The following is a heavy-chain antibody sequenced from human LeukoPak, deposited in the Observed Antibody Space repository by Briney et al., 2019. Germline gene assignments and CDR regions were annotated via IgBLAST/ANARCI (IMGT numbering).Heavy chain of an antibody. CDR3: ARGQYYYGSGSYPFRGYFDY. CDR1: GGSISSGGYY. Sequence: PSETLSLTCTVSGGSISSGGYYWSWIRQHPGKGLEWIGYMYYSGSTYYNPSLKSRVTISVDTSKNQFSLKLSSVTAADTAVYYCARGQYYYGSGSYPFRGYFDYWGQGTLVTVSS. J-gene: IGHJ4*02. V-gene: IGHV4-31*03. D-gene: IGHD3-10*01. CDR2: MYYSGST.